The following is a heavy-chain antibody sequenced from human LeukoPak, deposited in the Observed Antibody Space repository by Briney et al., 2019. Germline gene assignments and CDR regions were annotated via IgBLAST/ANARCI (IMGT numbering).Heavy chain of an antibody. J-gene: IGHJ4*02. CDR2: INPSSGTT. V-gene: IGHV1-46*01. CDR1: GYTFTSYY. D-gene: IGHD5-24*01. CDR3: ARKGNRRDGYNHFDY. Sequence: ASVKVSCKASGYTFTSYYMHWVRQAPGQGLEWMGIINPSSGTTSYAQKFQGRVTMTRDTSTSTVYMELSSLRSEDTAVYYCARKGNRRDGYNHFDYWGQGTLVTVSS.